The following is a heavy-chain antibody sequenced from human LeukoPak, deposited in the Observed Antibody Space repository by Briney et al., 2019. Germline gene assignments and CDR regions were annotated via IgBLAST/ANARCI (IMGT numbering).Heavy chain of an antibody. CDR3: ARHVTISGPYDASDI. J-gene: IGHJ3*02. V-gene: IGHV4-59*08. D-gene: IGHD5-24*01. CDR2: IYYSGGT. CDR1: GGSISSYY. Sequence: SETLPLTCTVSGGSISSYYWSWIRQPPGKGLEWIGYIYYSGGTDYNPSLKSRVTISVDTSKNQFSLKLRSVTAADTAVYYCARHVTISGPYDASDIWGQGTMVTVSP.